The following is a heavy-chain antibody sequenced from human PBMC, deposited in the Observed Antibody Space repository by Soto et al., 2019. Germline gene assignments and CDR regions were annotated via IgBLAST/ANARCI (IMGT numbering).Heavy chain of an antibody. Sequence: ASVKVSCKASGGTFSSYTISWVRQAPGQGLEWMGRIIPILGIANYAQKFQGRVKITADESTSTAYMELSSFRYEDTAVYYCARDRKLLPLGYWGQGTLVTVSS. CDR3: ARDRKLLPLGY. CDR2: IIPILGIA. CDR1: GGTFSSYT. V-gene: IGHV1-69*04. J-gene: IGHJ4*02. D-gene: IGHD1-26*01.